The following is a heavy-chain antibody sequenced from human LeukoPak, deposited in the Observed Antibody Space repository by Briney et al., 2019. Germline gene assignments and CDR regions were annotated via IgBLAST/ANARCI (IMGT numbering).Heavy chain of an antibody. D-gene: IGHD1-20*01. V-gene: IGHV3-30*02. CDR2: LRNDETDK. CDR3: ARDNFHWAFDY. Sequence: GGSLRLSCAASGFSFGDYGIHWVRQAPGKGLEWVAFLRNDETDKYYADSVKGRFTISKDYSTNTLYLQMISLRADDTAVYYCARDNFHWAFDYWGQGTLVTVSS. J-gene: IGHJ4*02. CDR1: GFSFGDYG.